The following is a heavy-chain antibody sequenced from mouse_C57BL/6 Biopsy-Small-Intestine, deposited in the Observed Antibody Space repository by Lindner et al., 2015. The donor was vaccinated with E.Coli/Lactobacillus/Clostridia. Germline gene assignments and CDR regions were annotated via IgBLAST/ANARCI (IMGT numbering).Heavy chain of an antibody. Sequence: VQLQESGPELVKPGASVKISCKASGYAFSTSWMNWVKQRPGKGLEWIGWIYPGDGDTNYNGNFKGKATLTVDKSSSTAYMQLNSLTSEDSAVYYCARLGTGYYFDYWGQGTTLTVSS. CDR3: ARLGTGYYFDY. D-gene: IGHD4-1*01. J-gene: IGHJ2*01. CDR1: GYAFSTSW. V-gene: IGHV1-82*01. CDR2: IYPGDGDT.